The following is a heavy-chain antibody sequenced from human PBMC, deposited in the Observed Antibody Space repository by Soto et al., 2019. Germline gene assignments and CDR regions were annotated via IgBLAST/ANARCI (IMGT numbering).Heavy chain of an antibody. V-gene: IGHV3-11*01. D-gene: IGHD5-12*01. J-gene: IGHJ4*02. CDR2: INTRSTIV. CDR1: GFTFRDYY. CDR3: AKGYYSGYDLAYFDY. Sequence: GGSLRLSCAASGFTFRDYYMVWVRQAPGKGLEWVSYINTRSTIVYYADSVKGRFTISRDNAKNSLYLQMNSLRADDTAVYYCAKGYYSGYDLAYFDYWGQGTLVTVSS.